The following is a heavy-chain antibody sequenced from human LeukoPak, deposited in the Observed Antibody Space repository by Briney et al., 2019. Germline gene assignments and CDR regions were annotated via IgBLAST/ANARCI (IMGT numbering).Heavy chain of an antibody. V-gene: IGHV3-30*02. Sequence: PGGSLRLSCAASGFTFSSYGMHWVRQAPGKGLEWVAFIRYDGSNKYYADSVKGRFTISRDNSKNTLYLQMNSLRAEDTAVYYCAKDLEAPGSGWYYFDYWGQGTLVTVSP. D-gene: IGHD6-19*01. J-gene: IGHJ4*02. CDR1: GFTFSSYG. CDR2: IRYDGSNK. CDR3: AKDLEAPGSGWYYFDY.